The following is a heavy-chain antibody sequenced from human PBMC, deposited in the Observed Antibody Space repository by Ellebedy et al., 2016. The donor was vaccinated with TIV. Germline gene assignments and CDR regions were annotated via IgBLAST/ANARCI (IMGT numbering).Heavy chain of an antibody. V-gene: IGHV3-33*01. Sequence: PGGSLRLSCAASGFTFSTYGMHWVRQAPGKGLEWVAVIWFDGSTTYYADSVKGRFTIFRDNSKNTLFLKMNSLRAEATAMYDSAVGTRERADYFDYWGQGTLVTVSS. CDR2: IWFDGSTT. CDR1: GFTFSTYG. D-gene: IGHD5-24*01. CDR3: AVGTRERADYFDY. J-gene: IGHJ4*02.